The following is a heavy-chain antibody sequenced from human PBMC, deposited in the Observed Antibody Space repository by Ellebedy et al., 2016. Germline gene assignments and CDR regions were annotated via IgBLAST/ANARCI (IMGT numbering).Heavy chain of an antibody. V-gene: IGHV3-23*01. Sequence: GGSLRLXXAASGFTFSTYVMSWVRQSPGKGLEWVSVIGDSAETTFHADSVKGRFTISRDNSKNTLYLQMNSLRAEDTAIYYCVRETSVWGQGTLVTVSS. CDR3: VRETSV. CDR1: GFTFSTYV. J-gene: IGHJ4*02. CDR2: IGDSAETT.